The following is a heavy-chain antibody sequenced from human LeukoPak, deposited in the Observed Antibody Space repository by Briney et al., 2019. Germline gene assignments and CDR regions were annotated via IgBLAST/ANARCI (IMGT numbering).Heavy chain of an antibody. CDR1: GFTISSYA. CDR2: ISYDGSNK. CDR3: VKDHRDSGNYYYYYGMDV. Sequence: GGSLRLSCAASGFTISSYAMHWVRQAPRKGLEWVAVISYDGSNKYYADSVKGRFTISRDNSKNTLYLQMDSLRAEDTAVYACVKDHRDSGNYYYYYGMDVWGQGTTVAVSS. V-gene: IGHV3-30-3*01. D-gene: IGHD1-26*01. J-gene: IGHJ6*02.